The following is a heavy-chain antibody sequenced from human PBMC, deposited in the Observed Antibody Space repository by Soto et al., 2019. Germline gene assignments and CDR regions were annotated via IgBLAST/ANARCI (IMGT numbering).Heavy chain of an antibody. CDR2: ISAYKGDT. J-gene: IGHJ6*03. D-gene: IGHD6-13*01. CDR1: GYTFTNYS. CDR3: ARVRYQESADSSSWYRDDYYNYYMDV. Sequence: QVQLVQSEAEVKKPGASVKVSCKASGYTFTNYSISWVRQAPGQGLEWMGWISAYKGDTNYAQKLKGRVTMTTDTSTSTAYMELRSLRSGDTAVYYCARVRYQESADSSSWYRDDYYNYYMDVWGKGTTVSVSS. V-gene: IGHV1-18*01.